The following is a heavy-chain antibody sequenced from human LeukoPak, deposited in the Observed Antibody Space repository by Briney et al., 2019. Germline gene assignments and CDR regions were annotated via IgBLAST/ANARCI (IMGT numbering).Heavy chain of an antibody. CDR1: GNSFAGYW. V-gene: IGHV5-51*01. CDR2: IYPGDSDT. CDR3: ARPTRKSIAARPFDAFDI. J-gene: IGHJ3*02. Sequence: GESLKISCKGSGNSFAGYWIGWVRQMPGKGLEWMGIIYPGDSDTRYSPSFQGQVTISADKSISTAYLQWSSLKASDTAMYYYARPTRKSIAARPFDAFDIWGQGTMVTVSS. D-gene: IGHD6-6*01.